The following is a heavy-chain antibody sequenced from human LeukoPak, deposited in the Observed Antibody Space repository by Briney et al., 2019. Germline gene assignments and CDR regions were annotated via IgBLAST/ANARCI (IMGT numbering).Heavy chain of an antibody. CDR1: GFTFSSYE. D-gene: IGHD6-19*01. J-gene: IGHJ6*02. CDR3: ARDGRIAVAGRPGSYYGMDV. Sequence: GGSLRLSCAASGFTFSSYEMHWVRQAPGKGLEWVSVIYSGGCTYYADSVKGRFTISRDNSKNTLYLQMNSLRAEDTAVYYCARDGRIAVAGRPGSYYGMDVWGQGTTVTVSS. CDR2: IYSGGCT. V-gene: IGHV3-66*01.